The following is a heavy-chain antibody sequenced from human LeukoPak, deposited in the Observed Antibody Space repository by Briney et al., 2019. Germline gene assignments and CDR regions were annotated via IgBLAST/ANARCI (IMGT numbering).Heavy chain of an antibody. J-gene: IGHJ4*02. CDR2: ISYDGSNK. V-gene: IGHV3-30*18. Sequence: GGSLRPSCAASGFSFRSYGMHWVRQTPGKGLEWVAVISYDGSNKYYADSVKGRFTISRDNSKNTLYLQMNSLRPEDTAVYYCAKDKLQLLILDYFDYWGQGTLVTVSS. CDR3: AKDKLQLLILDYFDY. D-gene: IGHD4-11*01. CDR1: GFSFRSYG.